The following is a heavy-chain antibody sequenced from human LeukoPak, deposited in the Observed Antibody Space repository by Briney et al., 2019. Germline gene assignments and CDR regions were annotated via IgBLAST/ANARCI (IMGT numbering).Heavy chain of an antibody. CDR1: GYTFSNFY. Sequence: GASVKVSCKASGYTFSNFYMHWVRQAPGQGLEWMGIINPSDGDTNYAQKFQGRVTLTRDTSISTAYMDLSRLRSDDTAVYYCARALGGGDGYNPYYFDYWGQGTLVTVSS. J-gene: IGHJ4*02. CDR3: ARALGGGDGYNPYYFDY. D-gene: IGHD5-24*01. V-gene: IGHV1-46*01. CDR2: INPSDGDT.